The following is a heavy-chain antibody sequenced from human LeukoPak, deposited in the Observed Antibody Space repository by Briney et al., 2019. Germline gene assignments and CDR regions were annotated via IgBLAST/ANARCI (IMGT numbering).Heavy chain of an antibody. Sequence: SETLSLTCTVSGGSISSSSYYWGWIRQPPGKGLEWIGSIYYSGSTYYNPSLKSRVTISVDTSKNQFSLKLSSVTAADTAVYYCARRRALFGVIDYWGQGTLVTVSS. CDR2: IYYSGST. J-gene: IGHJ4*02. V-gene: IGHV4-39*07. D-gene: IGHD3-10*02. CDR1: GGSISSSSYY. CDR3: ARRRALFGVIDY.